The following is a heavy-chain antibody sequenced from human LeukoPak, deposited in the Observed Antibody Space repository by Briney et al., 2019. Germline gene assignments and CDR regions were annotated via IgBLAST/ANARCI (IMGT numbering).Heavy chain of an antibody. CDR3: ARSGDSSGSAAFDI. CDR1: GYTFSSYG. Sequence: GASVKVSCKASGYTFSSYGISWVRQAPGQGLEWMGWISPYNGNTNNAQKLQGRVTMTTDTSTSTAHMELRSLRSDDTAVYYCARSGDSSGSAAFDIWGQGTMVTVSS. V-gene: IGHV1-18*01. D-gene: IGHD3-22*01. CDR2: ISPYNGNT. J-gene: IGHJ3*02.